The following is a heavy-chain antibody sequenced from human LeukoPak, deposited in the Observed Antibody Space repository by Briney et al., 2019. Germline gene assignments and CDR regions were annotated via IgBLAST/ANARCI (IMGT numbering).Heavy chain of an antibody. Sequence: PGRSLRLSCTASGFTFGDFAMSWVRQAPGKGLEWVNFIRSKAYGGTTEYAASVKDRFTISRDDSRSIAYLQMNSLETEDTAVYYCTRALSYGDMCHAFDIWGQGTMVTVSS. CDR1: GFTFGDFA. CDR3: TRALSYGDMCHAFDI. J-gene: IGHJ3*02. V-gene: IGHV3-49*04. D-gene: IGHD4-17*01. CDR2: IRSKAYGGTT.